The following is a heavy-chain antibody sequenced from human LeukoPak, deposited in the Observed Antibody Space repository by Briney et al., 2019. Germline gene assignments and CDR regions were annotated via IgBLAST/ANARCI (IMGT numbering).Heavy chain of an antibody. J-gene: IGHJ5*02. Sequence: SETLSLTCTVSGGSISSYYWSWIRRPPGKGLEWIGYIYYSGSTNYNPSLKSRVTISVDTSKNQFSLKLSSVTAADTAVYYCARLYYYGSGKFDPWGQGTLVTVSS. CDR3: ARLYYYGSGKFDP. D-gene: IGHD3-10*01. V-gene: IGHV4-59*08. CDR1: GGSISSYY. CDR2: IYYSGST.